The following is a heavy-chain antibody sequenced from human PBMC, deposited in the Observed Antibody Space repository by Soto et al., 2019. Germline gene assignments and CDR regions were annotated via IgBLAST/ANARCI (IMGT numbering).Heavy chain of an antibody. CDR1: VCSFTSNNC. Sequence: SETRSLTCSLSVCSFTSNNCWTCVRQPPGQWLEWIVEIYRTGSTNYNPSLKILVTISLDKSENQFSLKVTSLTASDTAVYYCARRDTGTSVDYWGKRTLVTVSS. CDR3: ARRDTGTSVDY. V-gene: IGHV4-4*02. D-gene: IGHD1-7*01. CDR2: IYRTGST. J-gene: IGHJ4*02.